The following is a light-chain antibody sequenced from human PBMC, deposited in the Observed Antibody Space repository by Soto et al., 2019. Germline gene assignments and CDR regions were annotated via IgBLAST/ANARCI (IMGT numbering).Light chain of an antibody. CDR1: QAISRL. J-gene: IGKJ4*01. V-gene: IGKV1-12*01. Sequence: DIQMTQSPSSVSASVGDRVTITCRASQAISRLFAWYQQKPGKAPNLLIHTASSLRSGVPSRFSGSGSGTDFTLTISSLQPEDFATYYCQQANSFPLSFGGGTKVEIK. CDR3: QQANSFPLS. CDR2: TAS.